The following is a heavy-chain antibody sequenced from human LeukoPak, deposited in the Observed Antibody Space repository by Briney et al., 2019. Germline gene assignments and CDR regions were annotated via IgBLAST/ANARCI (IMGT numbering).Heavy chain of an antibody. CDR1: GFTFSSYG. CDR3: AKDMLFYGYSSGGDY. D-gene: IGHD6-19*01. Sequence: GGSMRLSCAASGFTFSSYGMHWVRQAPGKGLEWVAVIWYDGSNKYYADSVKGRFTISRDNSKNTLYLQMNSLRAEDTAVYYCAKDMLFYGYSSGGDYWGQGTLVAVSS. CDR2: IWYDGSNK. V-gene: IGHV3-33*06. J-gene: IGHJ4*02.